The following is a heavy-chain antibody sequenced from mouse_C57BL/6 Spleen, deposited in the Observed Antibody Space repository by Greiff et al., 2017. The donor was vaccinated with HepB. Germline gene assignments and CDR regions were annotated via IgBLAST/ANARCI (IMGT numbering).Heavy chain of an antibody. CDR3: ARRYYGSSSWFAY. CDR1: GYTFTDHT. J-gene: IGHJ3*01. D-gene: IGHD1-1*01. V-gene: IGHV1-78*01. CDR2: IYPRDGST. Sequence: QVQLQQSDVELVKPGASVKISCKVSGYTFTDHTIHWMKQRPEQGLEWIGYIYPRDGSTKYNEKFKGKATLTADKSSSTAYLQLNSLTSEDSAVYFCARRYYGSSSWFAYWGQGTLVTVSA.